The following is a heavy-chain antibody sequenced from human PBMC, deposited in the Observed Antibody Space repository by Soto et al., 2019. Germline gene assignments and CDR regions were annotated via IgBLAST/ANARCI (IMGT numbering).Heavy chain of an antibody. J-gene: IGHJ4*02. CDR2: ISYDGTNK. CDR3: ARGDSNSWPVY. V-gene: IGHV3-30*01. CDR1: GFTFRSYA. D-gene: IGHD6-13*01. Sequence: QVQLVESGGGVVQPGRSLRLSCAASGFTFRSYAMDWVRQAPGKGLEWVAVISYDGTNKYYADSVKGRFTISRDNSKNTLSLQMNSLRAEDTAVYYCARGDSNSWPVYWGQGTLVTVSS.